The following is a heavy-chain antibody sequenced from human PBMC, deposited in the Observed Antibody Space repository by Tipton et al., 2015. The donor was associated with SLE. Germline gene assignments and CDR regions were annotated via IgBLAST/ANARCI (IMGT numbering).Heavy chain of an antibody. CDR2: IYYSGGT. D-gene: IGHD6-13*01. CDR1: GGSFSSHY. V-gene: IGHV4-59*11. J-gene: IGHJ4*02. Sequence: TLSLTCTVSGGSFSSHYWSWIRQPPGKGLEWIGYIYYSGGTNYNPSLKSRVTISVDTSKNQCSLKLSSVTAADTAVYYCARSAGYGSSWAHFDYWGQGTLVTVSS. CDR3: ARSAGYGSSWAHFDY.